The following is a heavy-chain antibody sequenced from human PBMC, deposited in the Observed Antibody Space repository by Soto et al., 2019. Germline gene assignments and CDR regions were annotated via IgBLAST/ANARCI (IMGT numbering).Heavy chain of an antibody. D-gene: IGHD3-10*01. Sequence: SVKVSCKASGGTFSSYAISWVRQAPGQGLEWMGGIIPIFGTANYAQKFQGRVTITADESTSTAYMELSSLRPEDTAVYYCARRGSGSLYYFDYWGQGTLVTVSS. V-gene: IGHV1-69*13. CDR3: ARRGSGSLYYFDY. CDR1: GGTFSSYA. J-gene: IGHJ4*02. CDR2: IIPIFGTA.